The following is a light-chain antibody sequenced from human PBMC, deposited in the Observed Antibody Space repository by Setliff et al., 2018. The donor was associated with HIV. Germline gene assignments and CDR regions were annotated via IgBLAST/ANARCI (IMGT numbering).Light chain of an antibody. CDR1: NSDIGAYNY. J-gene: IGLJ2*01. CDR3: SSYTGTTVI. CDR2: EVN. V-gene: IGLV2-8*01. Sequence: QSALAQPPSASGSPGQSVTISCTGTNSDIGAYNYVSWYQQHPGKAPKLMTYEVNKRPSGVPDRFSGSKSGNTASLTVSGLQAEDEADYYCSSYTGTTVIFGGGTQLTVL.